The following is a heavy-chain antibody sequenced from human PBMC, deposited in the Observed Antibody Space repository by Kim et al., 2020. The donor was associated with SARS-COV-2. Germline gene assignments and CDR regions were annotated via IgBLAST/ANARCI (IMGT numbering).Heavy chain of an antibody. CDR2: IYYSGST. J-gene: IGHJ6*02. D-gene: IGHD6-13*01. CDR1: GGSISSYY. CDR3: ARDGVAAAGTLILDYYYGMDV. V-gene: IGHV4-59*01. Sequence: SETLSLTCTVSGGSISSYYWSWIRQPPGKGLEWIGYIYYSGSTNYNPSLKSRVTISVDTSKNQFSLKLSSVTAADTAVYYCARDGVAAAGTLILDYYYGMDVCGQGTTVTVSS.